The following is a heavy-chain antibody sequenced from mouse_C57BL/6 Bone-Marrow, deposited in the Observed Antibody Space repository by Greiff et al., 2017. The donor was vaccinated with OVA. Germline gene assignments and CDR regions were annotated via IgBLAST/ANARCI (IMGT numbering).Heavy chain of an antibody. J-gene: IGHJ1*03. CDR3: ARWTTVVAPYWYFDV. D-gene: IGHD1-1*01. CDR2: LYPRDGST. Sequence: VKLVESGPELVKPGASVKLSCKASGYTFTSYDINWVKQRPGQGLEWIGWLYPRDGSTKYNEKFKGKATLTVDTSSSTAYMELHSLTSEDSAVYFCARWTTVVAPYWYFDVWGTGTTVTVSS. V-gene: IGHV1-85*01. CDR1: GYTFTSYD.